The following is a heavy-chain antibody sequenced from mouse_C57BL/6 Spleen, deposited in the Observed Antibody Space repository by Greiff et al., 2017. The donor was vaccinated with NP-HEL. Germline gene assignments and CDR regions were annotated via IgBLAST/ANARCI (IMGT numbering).Heavy chain of an antibody. CDR3: ARSYYYGRSYGGAMDY. CDR1: GYTFTSYW. J-gene: IGHJ4*01. D-gene: IGHD1-1*01. CDR2: IYPSDSET. V-gene: IGHV1-61*01. Sequence: QVQLQQPGAELVRPGSSVKLSCKASGYTFTSYWMDWVKQRPGQGLEWIGNIYPSDSETHYNQKFKDKATLTVDKSSSTAYMQLSSLTSEDSAVYYCARSYYYGRSYGGAMDYWGQGTSVTVSS.